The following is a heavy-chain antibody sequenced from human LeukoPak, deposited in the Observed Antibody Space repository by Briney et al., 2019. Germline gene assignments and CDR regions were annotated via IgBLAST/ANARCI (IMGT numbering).Heavy chain of an antibody. CDR2: IYYSGST. V-gene: IGHV4-61*01. D-gene: IGHD6-19*01. CDR1: GGSVSSGSYY. CDR3: ARAIHKQWLVDEGNCFDP. Sequence: SETLSLTCTVSGGSVSSGSYYWSWIRQPPGKGLEWIGYIYYSGSTNYNPSLKSRVTISVDTSKNQFSLKLSSVTAADTAVYYCARAIHKQWLVDEGNCFDPWGQGTLVTVSS. J-gene: IGHJ5*02.